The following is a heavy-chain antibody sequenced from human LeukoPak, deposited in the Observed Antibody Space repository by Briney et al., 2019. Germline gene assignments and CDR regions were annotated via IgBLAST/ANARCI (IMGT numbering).Heavy chain of an antibody. CDR1: GYSFTSYW. Sequence: GESLKISCKGSGYSFTSYWIGWVRQMPGKGLEWMGIIYPGDSDTRYSPSLQGQVTISADKSISTAYLQWSSLKASDTAMYYCARSGSIVGALTYFDYWGQGTLVTVSS. CDR3: ARSGSIVGALTYFDY. J-gene: IGHJ4*02. V-gene: IGHV5-51*01. D-gene: IGHD1-26*01. CDR2: IYPGDSDT.